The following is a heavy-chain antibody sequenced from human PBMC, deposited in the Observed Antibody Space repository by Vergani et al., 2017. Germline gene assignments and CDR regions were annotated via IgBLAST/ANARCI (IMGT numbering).Heavy chain of an antibody. J-gene: IGHJ5*02. D-gene: IGHD3-10*01. CDR3: GRVADFYGLGSRLLDL. V-gene: IGHV4-59*01. CDR2: MYHSGST. CDR1: GGSMSGYY. Sequence: QVRLQESGPGLVKPSETLSLTCSVPGGSMSGYYWSWIRQPPGKELEWIGYMYHSGSTNYNPSLETRVTLSGDTSKDQFSLKLNSVTAADTAVYYCGRVADFYGLGSRLLDLWGQGILVTVSA.